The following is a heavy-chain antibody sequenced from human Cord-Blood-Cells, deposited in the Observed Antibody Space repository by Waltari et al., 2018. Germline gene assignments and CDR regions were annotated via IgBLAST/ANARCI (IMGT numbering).Heavy chain of an antibody. CDR3: ARRGTYCSGGSCYSWFDP. CDR1: GGSFSGYY. J-gene: IGHJ5*02. CDR2: INHSGST. Sequence: QVQLQQWGAGLLKPSETLSLTCAVSGGSFSGYYWSWFRQPPGKGLEWIGEINHSGSTNYNPSLKSRVTISVDTSKNQFSLKLSSVTAADTAVYYCARRGTYCSGGSCYSWFDPWGQGTLVTVSS. D-gene: IGHD2-15*01. V-gene: IGHV4-34*01.